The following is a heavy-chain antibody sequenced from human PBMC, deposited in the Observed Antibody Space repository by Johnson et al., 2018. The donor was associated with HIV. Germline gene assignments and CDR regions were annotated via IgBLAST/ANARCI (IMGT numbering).Heavy chain of an antibody. CDR3: AKDLRVTTSLRAFDI. V-gene: IGHV3-33*05. CDR2: ISCDGRKT. Sequence: QVQLVESGGGVVQPGRSLRLSCAASGFTFSSYGMHWVRQAPGKGLEWVSLISCDGRKTYYVDSVKARFTISRDNARNSLYLQMNSLKTEDTAVYYCAKDLRVTTSLRAFDIWGQGTMVTVSS. CDR1: GFTFSSYG. D-gene: IGHD4-17*01. J-gene: IGHJ3*02.